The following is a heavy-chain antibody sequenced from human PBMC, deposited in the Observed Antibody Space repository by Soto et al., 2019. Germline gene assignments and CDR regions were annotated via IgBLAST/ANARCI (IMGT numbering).Heavy chain of an antibody. D-gene: IGHD1-1*01. Sequence: LRLSCVASGFSFDTYGIHWVRQAPGKGLQWVALISYEGSNTYYADSVRGRFTISRDNSKNTLYLQMNTLRPEDTGVYYCARVTPGNNLYYFSGLDFWGQGISVTVSS. CDR2: ISYEGSNT. J-gene: IGHJ6*02. CDR1: GFSFDTYG. V-gene: IGHV3-30-3*01. CDR3: ARVTPGNNLYYFSGLDF.